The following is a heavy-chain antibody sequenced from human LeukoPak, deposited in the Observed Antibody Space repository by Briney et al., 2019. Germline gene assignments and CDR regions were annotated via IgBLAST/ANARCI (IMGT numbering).Heavy chain of an antibody. J-gene: IGHJ4*02. V-gene: IGHV4-34*01. CDR2: INHSGST. CDR3: ARGRRIAVAGPRFSVFDY. Sequence: SETLSLTCSVSNGSISTTYWSWIRQPPGKGLEWIGEINHSGSTNYNPSLKSRVTISVDTSKNQFSLKLSSVTAADTAVYYCARGRRIAVAGPRFSVFDYWGQGTLVTVSS. D-gene: IGHD6-19*01. CDR1: NGSISTTY.